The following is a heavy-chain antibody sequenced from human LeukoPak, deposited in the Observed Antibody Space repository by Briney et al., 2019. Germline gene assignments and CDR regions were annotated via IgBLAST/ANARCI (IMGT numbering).Heavy chain of an antibody. D-gene: IGHD5-18*01. Sequence: SETLSLTCTVSGGSISSYYWSWIRLPPGKGLEWIGYVYYTGATYYNPSLKSRVTISLDTSKNQFSLKLSSVTAADAAVYYCARAGYSYGTGYYFDYWGQGALVTVSS. CDR3: ARAGYSYGTGYYFDY. J-gene: IGHJ4*02. CDR1: GGSISSYY. V-gene: IGHV4-59*01. CDR2: VYYTGAT.